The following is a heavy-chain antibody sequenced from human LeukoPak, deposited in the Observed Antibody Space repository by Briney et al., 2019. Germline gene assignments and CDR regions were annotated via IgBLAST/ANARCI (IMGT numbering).Heavy chain of an antibody. CDR3: ARNGLVGATRHSDY. CDR1: GFTVSSNY. Sequence: PGGSLRLSCAASGFTVSSNYMSWVRQAPGKGLEWVSVIYSGGSTYYADSVKGRFTISRHNSKNTLYLQMNSLRAEDTAVYYCARNGLVGATRHSDYWGQGTLVTVSS. V-gene: IGHV3-53*04. J-gene: IGHJ4*02. D-gene: IGHD1-26*01. CDR2: IYSGGST.